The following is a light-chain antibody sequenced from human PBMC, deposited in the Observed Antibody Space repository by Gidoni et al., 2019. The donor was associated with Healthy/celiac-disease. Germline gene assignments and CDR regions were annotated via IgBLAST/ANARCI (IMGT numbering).Light chain of an antibody. J-gene: IGLJ1*01. CDR2: EVS. V-gene: IGLV2-14*01. Sequence: QSALTQPASVSGSPGQSIPISCTGTSSDVGGYNYVSWYQQHPGKAPKLMIYEVSNRPSRVSNRFSGSKSGNTASLTISGLQAEDEADYYCSSYTSSSTPFVFGTGTKVTVL. CDR1: SSDVGGYNY. CDR3: SSYTSSSTPFV.